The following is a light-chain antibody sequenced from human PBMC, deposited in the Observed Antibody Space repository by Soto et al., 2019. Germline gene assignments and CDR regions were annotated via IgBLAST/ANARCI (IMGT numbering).Light chain of an antibody. Sequence: EIVLTQSPGTLSLSPGERATLSCRASQSVTSNYLAWYQQKPGQAPRLLIYVASVRATGIPDRFSGSGSGADFTLTISRLEPEDFAIYYCQQYATAPITFGQGTKVDIK. V-gene: IGKV3-20*01. CDR1: QSVTSNY. J-gene: IGKJ1*01. CDR2: VAS. CDR3: QQYATAPIT.